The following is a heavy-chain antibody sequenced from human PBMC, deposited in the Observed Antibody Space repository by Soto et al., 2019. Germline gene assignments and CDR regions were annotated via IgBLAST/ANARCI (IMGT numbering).Heavy chain of an antibody. CDR3: ASKRGYYYYYYGMEV. CDR2: IIPIFGTA. CDR1: GVCFISYA. Sequence: GXPVKVSCQASGVCFISYASICRRQTRGQGLEWMGGIIPIFGTANYAQKFQGRVTITADKSTSTAYMELSSLRSEDTAVYYCASKRGYYYYYYGMEVWGQATTVTVSS. J-gene: IGHJ6*02. V-gene: IGHV1-69*06. D-gene: IGHD1-1*01.